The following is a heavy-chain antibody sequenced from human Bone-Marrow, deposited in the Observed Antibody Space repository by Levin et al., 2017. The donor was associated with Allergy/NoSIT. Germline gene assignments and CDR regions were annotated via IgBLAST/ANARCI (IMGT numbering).Heavy chain of an antibody. D-gene: IGHD3-22*01. CDR2: ISNGETT. Sequence: SQTLSLTCAVYAASVTGGGYSWSWIRQPPGRGLEWIGYISNGETTSYNPSLKSRVTISVDGSKNEFSLRLTSVTAADTAVYYCARDGYDNSGFFDFWGHGTPVTVSS. J-gene: IGHJ4*01. CDR1: AASVTGGGYS. CDR3: ARDGYDNSGFFDF. V-gene: IGHV4-30-2*01.